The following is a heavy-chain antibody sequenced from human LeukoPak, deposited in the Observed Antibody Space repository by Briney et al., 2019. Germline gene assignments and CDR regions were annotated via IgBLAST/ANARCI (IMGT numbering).Heavy chain of an antibody. J-gene: IGHJ2*01. CDR2: LYTGGNT. D-gene: IGHD3-3*01. Sequence: GGSLRLSCAASGLTVSSNYMGWVRQAPGKGLEWVSILYTGGNTNYADSVKGRFTISRHNSKNTVYFQMNSLRGEDTAVYFCARAIDDRWYFDLWGRGTLVTVSS. CDR3: ARAIDDRWYFDL. CDR1: GLTVSSNY. V-gene: IGHV3-53*04.